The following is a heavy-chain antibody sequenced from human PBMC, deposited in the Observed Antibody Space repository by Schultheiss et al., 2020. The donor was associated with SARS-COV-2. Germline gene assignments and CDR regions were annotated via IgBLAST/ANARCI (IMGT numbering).Heavy chain of an antibody. CDR3: AKLDAYCSGDSCYSDYFDY. CDR2: ISGSGGST. D-gene: IGHD2-15*01. V-gene: IGHV3-23*01. CDR1: GFTFSSYA. Sequence: GGSLRLSCAASGFTFSSYAMSWVRQAPGKGLEWVSAISGSGGSTYYADSVKGRFTISRDNSKNTLYLQMNSLRAEDTAVYYCAKLDAYCSGDSCYSDYFDYWGQGTLVTVSS. J-gene: IGHJ4*02.